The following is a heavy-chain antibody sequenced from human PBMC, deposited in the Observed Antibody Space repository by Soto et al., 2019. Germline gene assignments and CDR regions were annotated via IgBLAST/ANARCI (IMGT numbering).Heavy chain of an antibody. Sequence: ASVKVSCKASGYTFTSYGISWVRQAPGQGLEWMGWISAYNGNTNYAQKLQGRVTMTTDTSTSTAYMELRSLRSDDTAVYYCAGGAIYSSSWYQNYYYDMDVWGQGTTVTVS. D-gene: IGHD6-13*01. CDR2: ISAYNGNT. CDR3: AGGAIYSSSWYQNYYYDMDV. J-gene: IGHJ6*02. CDR1: GYTFTSYG. V-gene: IGHV1-18*01.